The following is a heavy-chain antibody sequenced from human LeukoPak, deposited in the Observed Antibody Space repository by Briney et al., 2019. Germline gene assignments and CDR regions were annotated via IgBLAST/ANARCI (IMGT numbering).Heavy chain of an antibody. CDR2: ISGSGGST. J-gene: IGHJ3*02. Sequence: RGSLRLSCAASGFTFSSYAMSWVRQAPGKGLEWVSAISGSGGSTYYADSVKGRFTISRDNSKNTLYLQMNSLRAEDTAVYYCAKDRDSSGLPDAFDIWGQGTMVTVSS. CDR1: GFTFSSYA. V-gene: IGHV3-23*01. D-gene: IGHD6-19*01. CDR3: AKDRDSSGLPDAFDI.